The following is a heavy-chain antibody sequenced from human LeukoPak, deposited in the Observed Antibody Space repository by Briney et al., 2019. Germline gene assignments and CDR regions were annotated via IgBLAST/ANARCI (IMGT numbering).Heavy chain of an antibody. CDR3: AKGDESSAYFRYFGS. CDR1: GFTFDDYA. V-gene: IGHV3-9*01. J-gene: IGHJ4*02. D-gene: IGHD3-22*01. Sequence: PGGSLRLSCVASGFTFDDYAMHWVRHAPGKGLEWVSGLTWNSGSLVYANSVKGRFTISRDNAKNSLYLQMNSLRVEDTAFYYCAKGDESSAYFRYFGSWGQGTLVTVSS. CDR2: LTWNSGSL.